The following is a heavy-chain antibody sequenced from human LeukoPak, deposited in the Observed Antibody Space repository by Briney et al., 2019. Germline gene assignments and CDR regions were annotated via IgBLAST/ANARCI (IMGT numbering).Heavy chain of an antibody. V-gene: IGHV4-59*01. J-gene: IGHJ5*02. CDR1: GGSISSYY. Sequence: SETLSLTCTVSGGSISSYYWSWIRQPPGKGLEWIGYIYYSGSTSYNPSLKSRVAISVDTSKNQFSLKLSSVTAADTAVYYCARALPVVVGYLWFDPWGQGTLVTVYS. D-gene: IGHD2-2*01. CDR3: ARALPVVVGYLWFDP. CDR2: IYYSGST.